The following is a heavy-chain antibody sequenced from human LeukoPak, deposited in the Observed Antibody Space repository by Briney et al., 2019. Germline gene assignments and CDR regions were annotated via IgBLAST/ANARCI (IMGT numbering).Heavy chain of an antibody. V-gene: IGHV3-21*01. J-gene: IGHJ4*02. CDR1: GFTFSSYS. CDR3: ARVARDYYDSSGYYYFDY. CDR2: ISSSSSYI. D-gene: IGHD3-22*01. Sequence: GGSLRLSCAASGFTFSSYSMNWVRQAPGKGLEWVSSISSSSSYIYYADSVKGRFTISRDNAKNSLYLRMNSLRAEDTAVYYCARVARDYYDSSGYYYFDYWGQGTLVTVSS.